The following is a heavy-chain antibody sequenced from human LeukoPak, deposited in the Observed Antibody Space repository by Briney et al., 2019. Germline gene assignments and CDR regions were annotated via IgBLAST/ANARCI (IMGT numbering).Heavy chain of an antibody. V-gene: IGHV3-11*01. CDR3: ARPTKPYYYYYGMDV. Sequence: GGSLRLSCAASGFTFSDYYMSWIRQAPGKGLEWVSYISSSGRTIYYAGSVKGRFTISRDNAKNSLYLQMNSLRAEDTAVYYCARPTKPYYYYYGMDVWGQGTTVTVSS. CDR1: GFTFSDYY. D-gene: IGHD1-1*01. J-gene: IGHJ6*02. CDR2: ISSSGRTI.